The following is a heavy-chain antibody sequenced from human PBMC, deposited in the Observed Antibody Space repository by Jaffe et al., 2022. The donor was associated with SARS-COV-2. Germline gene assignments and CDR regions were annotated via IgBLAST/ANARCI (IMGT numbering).Heavy chain of an antibody. Sequence: QVQLVESGGGVVQPGRSLRLSCAASGFTFSSYAMHWVRQAPGKGLEWVAVISYDGSNKYYADSVKGRFTISRDNSKNTLYLQMNSLRAEDTAVYYCARSQLKDIVVVGPAGTLDPWGQGTLVTVSS. CDR3: ARSQLKDIVVVGPAGTLDP. CDR1: GFTFSSYA. CDR2: ISYDGSNK. V-gene: IGHV3-30-3*01. D-gene: IGHD2-15*01. J-gene: IGHJ5*02.